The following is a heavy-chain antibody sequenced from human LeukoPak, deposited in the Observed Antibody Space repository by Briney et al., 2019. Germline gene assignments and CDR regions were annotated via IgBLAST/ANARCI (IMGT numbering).Heavy chain of an antibody. CDR3: ARRFPYQVLTGYSPSYFFDY. CDR1: DASINSATYF. D-gene: IGHD3-9*01. CDR2: ISTSGIT. V-gene: IGHV4-39*01. Sequence: PSQTLSLTCVVSDASINSATYFWGWIRQPPGKGLEWIGSISTSGITYYNPSLKSRATMSMDTSKNQVSLKLNSLTGADTAVYYCARRFPYQVLTGYSPSYFFDYWGQGTPVRVSS. J-gene: IGHJ4*02.